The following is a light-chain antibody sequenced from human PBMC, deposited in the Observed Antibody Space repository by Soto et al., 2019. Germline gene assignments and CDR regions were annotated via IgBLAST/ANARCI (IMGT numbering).Light chain of an antibody. CDR2: DVT. V-gene: IGLV2-8*01. CDR3: NSYAGGDSFDAI. Sequence: QSVLTQPPSASGSPGQSVTISCTGTSSDIGAYNYVSWYQQYPGKAPKLIIYDVTERPSGVPDRFSGSKSGNTASLTVSGLRADDEAVYYCNSYAGGDSFDAIFGGGTKLTVL. J-gene: IGLJ2*01. CDR1: SSDIGAYNY.